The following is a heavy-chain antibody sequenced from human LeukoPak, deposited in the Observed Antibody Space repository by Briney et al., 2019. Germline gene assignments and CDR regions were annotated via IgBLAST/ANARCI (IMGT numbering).Heavy chain of an antibody. CDR1: GGSFSGYY. Sequence: SETLSLTRAVYGGSFSGYYWSWIRQPPGKGLEWIGEINHSGSTNYNPSLKSRVTISVDTSKNQFSLKLSSVTAADTAVYYCARGWGYCSSTSCSPFDPWGQGTLVTVSS. CDR2: INHSGST. CDR3: ARGWGYCSSTSCSPFDP. D-gene: IGHD2-2*01. J-gene: IGHJ5*02. V-gene: IGHV4-34*01.